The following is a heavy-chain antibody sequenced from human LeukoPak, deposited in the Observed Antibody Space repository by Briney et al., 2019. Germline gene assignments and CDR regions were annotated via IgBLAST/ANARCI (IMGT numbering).Heavy chain of an antibody. CDR3: ARLKAGN. Sequence: GGSLRLSCTASGFTFSDFYMSWIRQAPGKGLEWVSYIRDRGDTIYYTDSVTGRFTISRDNANNSVSLQMDSLGDEDTAVYYCARLKAGNWGPGSLVTVSS. CDR1: GFTFSDFY. CDR2: IRDRGDTI. V-gene: IGHV3-11*01. J-gene: IGHJ4*01.